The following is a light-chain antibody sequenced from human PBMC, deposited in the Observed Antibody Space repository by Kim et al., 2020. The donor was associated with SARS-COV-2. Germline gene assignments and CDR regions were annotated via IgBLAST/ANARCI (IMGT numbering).Light chain of an antibody. Sequence: SPGDGATLSCRASQSVSGTHLAWYQQKPGQPPRLLIYDASSRATGIPDRFSGSGSGTDFTLTISSLEPEDFAMYYCQQYGISPRTFGQGTKVDIK. CDR1: QSVSGTH. CDR3: QQYGISPRT. CDR2: DAS. V-gene: IGKV3-20*01. J-gene: IGKJ1*01.